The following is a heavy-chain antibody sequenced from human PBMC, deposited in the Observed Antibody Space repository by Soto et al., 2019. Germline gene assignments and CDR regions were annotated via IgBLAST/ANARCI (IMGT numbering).Heavy chain of an antibody. Sequence: QVQLQQWGAGLLKPSETLSLTCAVYGGSFSGYYWSWIRQPPGKGLEWIGEINHSGSTNYNPSLKSRVTISGDTSKNQFSLKLSSVTAADTAVYYCARIQWLVRSRPPHWYFDLWGRGTLVTVSS. V-gene: IGHV4-34*01. CDR3: ARIQWLVRSRPPHWYFDL. J-gene: IGHJ2*01. CDR2: INHSGST. D-gene: IGHD6-19*01. CDR1: GGSFSGYY.